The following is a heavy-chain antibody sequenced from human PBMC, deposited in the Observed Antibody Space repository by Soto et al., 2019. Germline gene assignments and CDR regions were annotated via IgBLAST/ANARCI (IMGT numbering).Heavy chain of an antibody. J-gene: IGHJ3*02. CDR3: ARAGKAVAGTDSDAFDI. Sequence: QVQLVQSGAEVKKPGASVKVSCKASGYTFTSYDINWVRQATGQGLEWMGWMNPNSGNTGYAQKFQGRVTMTRNTSISTAYMELSSLRSEDTAVYYCARAGKAVAGTDSDAFDIWGQGTMVTVSS. V-gene: IGHV1-8*01. CDR2: MNPNSGNT. D-gene: IGHD6-19*01. CDR1: GYTFTSYD.